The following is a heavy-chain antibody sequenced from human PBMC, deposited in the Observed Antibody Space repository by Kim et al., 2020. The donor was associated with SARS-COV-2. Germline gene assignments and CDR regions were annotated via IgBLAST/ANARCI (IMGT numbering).Heavy chain of an antibody. Sequence: SETLSLTCTVSGGSISNYYWTWIRQPAGKRLGWIGRIFTNGATDYYNPSLKSRVTMSIDASKSQLSLKLTSVTAADTAVYYCAKGSSAEEDAYDIWGRGT. CDR1: GGSISNYY. J-gene: IGHJ3*02. CDR3: AKGSSAEEDAYDI. CDR2: IFTNGATD. D-gene: IGHD6-6*01. V-gene: IGHV4-4*07.